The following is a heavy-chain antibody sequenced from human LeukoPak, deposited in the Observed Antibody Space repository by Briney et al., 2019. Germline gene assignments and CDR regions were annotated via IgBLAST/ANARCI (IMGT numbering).Heavy chain of an antibody. CDR2: IVSTSHVT. J-gene: IGHJ3*01. CDR3: AREDDDWGPNTFDL. Sequence: GGSLRLSCAASGFTFSDYSMNWVRQAPGKGPEWLSYIVSTSHVTIYADSVMGRFTISRDNAKNSVSLQMDSLRGDDTAVYYCAREDDDWGPNTFDLWGPGTMVTVS. CDR1: GFTFSDYS. V-gene: IGHV3-48*01. D-gene: IGHD7-27*01.